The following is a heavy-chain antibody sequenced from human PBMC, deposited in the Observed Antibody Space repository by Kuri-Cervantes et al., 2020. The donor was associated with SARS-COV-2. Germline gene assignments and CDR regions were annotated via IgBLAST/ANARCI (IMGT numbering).Heavy chain of an antibody. CDR1: GFTFSSYA. CDR3: ARDLVLRYFDWTISGAFDY. Sequence: GGSLRLSCAASGFTFSSYAMHWVRQAPGKGLEWVAVISYDGSNKYYADSVKGRFTISRDNSKTTLYLQMNSLSAEDTAVYYCARDLVLRYFDWTISGAFDYWGQGTLVTVSS. CDR2: ISYDGSNK. J-gene: IGHJ4*02. V-gene: IGHV3-30-3*01. D-gene: IGHD3-9*01.